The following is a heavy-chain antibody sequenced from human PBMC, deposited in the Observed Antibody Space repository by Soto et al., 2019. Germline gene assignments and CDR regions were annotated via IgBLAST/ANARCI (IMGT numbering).Heavy chain of an antibody. CDR1: GYTFTSYG. Sequence: EASVKVSCEASGYTFTSYGISWVRQAPGQGLEWMGWISAYNGNTNYAQKLQGRVTMTTDTSTSTAYMELRSLRSDDTAVYYCARDRDYYGSGSPDYWGQGTLVTVSS. D-gene: IGHD3-10*01. CDR2: ISAYNGNT. CDR3: ARDRDYYGSGSPDY. V-gene: IGHV1-18*01. J-gene: IGHJ4*02.